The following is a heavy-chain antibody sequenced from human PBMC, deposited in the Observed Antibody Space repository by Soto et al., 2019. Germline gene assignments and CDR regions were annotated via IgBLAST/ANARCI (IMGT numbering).Heavy chain of an antibody. D-gene: IGHD3-3*01. V-gene: IGHV3-23*01. CDR1: GFTFSSYA. CDR2: IRGSGGRT. CDR3: AKDRNYDFWSGSFDY. Sequence: EVQLLESGGGLVQPGGSLRLSCAASGFTFSSYAMSWVRQAPGKGLEWVSAIRGSGGRTYYADSVKGRFTISRDNSKNTLYLQMNSLRAEDTAVYHCAKDRNYDFWSGSFDYWGQGTLVTVSS. J-gene: IGHJ4*02.